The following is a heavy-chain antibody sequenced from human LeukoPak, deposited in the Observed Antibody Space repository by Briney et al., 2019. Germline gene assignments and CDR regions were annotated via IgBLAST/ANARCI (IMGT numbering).Heavy chain of an antibody. Sequence: SETLSLTCTVSGGSISSYYWSWIRQPPGKGLEWIGSIYYSGSTYYNPSLKSRVTISVDTSKNQFSLKLSSVTAADTAVYYCARVYGTLPNYFDYWGQGTLVTVSS. CDR3: ARVYGTLPNYFDY. V-gene: IGHV4-59*12. CDR1: GGSISSYY. D-gene: IGHD2/OR15-2a*01. J-gene: IGHJ4*02. CDR2: IYYSGST.